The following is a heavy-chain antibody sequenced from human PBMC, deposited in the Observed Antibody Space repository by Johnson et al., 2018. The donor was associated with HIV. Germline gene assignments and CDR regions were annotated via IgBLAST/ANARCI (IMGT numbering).Heavy chain of an antibody. CDR1: GFTFSSYA. J-gene: IGHJ3*02. CDR3: ARVKGAFDI. CDR2: MSPDGSDK. Sequence: QVQLVESGGRVVQPGRSLRLSCAASGFTFSSYAMHWVRQAPGKGLAWVAGMSPDGSDKYYSDFVKGRFTISRDNSRNTLYLQMNSLRAEDTAIYYCARVKGAFDIWGQGTMVTVSS. V-gene: IGHV3-30*03.